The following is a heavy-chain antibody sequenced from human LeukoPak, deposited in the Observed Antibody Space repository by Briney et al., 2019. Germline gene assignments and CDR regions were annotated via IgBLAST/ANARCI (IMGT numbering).Heavy chain of an antibody. CDR3: ARDRPYDGSGSDDYYYYYDMDV. V-gene: IGHV4-61*01. CDR2: IYYSGST. J-gene: IGHJ6*02. CDR1: GGSVSSGSYY. D-gene: IGHD3-10*01. Sequence: SETLSLTCTVSGGSVSSGSYYWSWIRQPPGKGLEWIGYIYYSGSTNYNPSLKSRVTISVDTSKNQFSLKLSSVTAADTAVYYCARDRPYDGSGSDDYYYYYDMDVWGQGTTVTVSS.